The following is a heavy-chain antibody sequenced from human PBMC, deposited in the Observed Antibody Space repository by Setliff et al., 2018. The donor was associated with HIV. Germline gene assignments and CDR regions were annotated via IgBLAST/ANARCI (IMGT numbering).Heavy chain of an antibody. J-gene: IGHJ4*02. CDR1: GGSMNDYY. V-gene: IGHV4-4*07. CDR3: ARGLSFYDPGGFDY. D-gene: IGHD3-22*01. CDR2: ISSSAST. Sequence: PSETLSLTCTVSGGSMNDYYWSWVRQPAGKTLEWLGRISSSASTSYNPSLKSRVTISVDTSKNQFSLKPSSVTAADTAVYYCARGLSFYDPGGFDYWGQGTLVTVSS.